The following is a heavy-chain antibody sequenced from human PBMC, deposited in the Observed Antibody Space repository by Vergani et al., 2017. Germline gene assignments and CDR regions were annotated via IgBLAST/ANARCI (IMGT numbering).Heavy chain of an antibody. V-gene: IGHV5-10-1*01. CDR1: GYSFTSYW. CDR3: ARQVAVAGKWWGPYYYYGMDV. Sequence: EVQLVQSGAEVKKPGESLRISCKCSGYSFTSYWISWVRQMPGKGLEWMGRIDPSDAYTNYSPSFQGHVTISADKSISTAYLQWSSLKASDTAMYYCARQVAVAGKWWGPYYYYGMDVWDQGTTVTVSS. D-gene: IGHD6-19*01. CDR2: IDPSDAYT. J-gene: IGHJ6*02.